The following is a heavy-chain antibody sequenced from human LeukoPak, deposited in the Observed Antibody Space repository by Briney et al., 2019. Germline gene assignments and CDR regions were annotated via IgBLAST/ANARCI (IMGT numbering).Heavy chain of an antibody. CDR2: IYYSGST. V-gene: IGHV4-59*01. CDR3: ARDLDDGAFDI. D-gene: IGHD3-16*01. CDR1: GGSISPYY. Sequence: PSETLSLTCTVSGGSISPYYWSWIRQPPGKGLEWIGYIYYSGSTNYNPSLKSRVTISVDTSKNQFSLKLSSVTAADTAVYYCARDLDDGAFDIWGQGTMVTVSS. J-gene: IGHJ3*02.